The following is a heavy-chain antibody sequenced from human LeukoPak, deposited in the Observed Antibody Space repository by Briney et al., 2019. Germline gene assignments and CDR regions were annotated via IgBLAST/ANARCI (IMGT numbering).Heavy chain of an antibody. CDR3: ARGGVGPTTNWFDP. Sequence: SETLSLTCTVSGGSISSSSYFWGWIRQPPGKGLEWIGSIYYSGSTSYNPSLKSRVTISVDTSKNQFSLRLNSVTAADTAVFYCARGGVGPTTNWFDPWGQGTLVTVSS. D-gene: IGHD1-26*01. CDR1: GGSISSSSYF. V-gene: IGHV4-39*07. J-gene: IGHJ5*02. CDR2: IYYSGST.